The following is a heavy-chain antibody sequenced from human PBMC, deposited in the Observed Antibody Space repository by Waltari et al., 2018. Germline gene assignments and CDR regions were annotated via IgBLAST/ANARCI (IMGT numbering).Heavy chain of an antibody. J-gene: IGHJ4*02. CDR2: MNTDGITI. Sequence: EVQLAESGGGLVQPGESLRLSCAASGFTFSPYWMHWVRQGPGKGLGWVSRMNTDGITINYADSVKGRFTISRDNAKNTLYLQMNSLRAEDTAVYYCTREDYGGKDYWGQGTLVTVSS. CDR1: GFTFSPYW. V-gene: IGHV3-74*01. D-gene: IGHD4-17*01. CDR3: TREDYGGKDY.